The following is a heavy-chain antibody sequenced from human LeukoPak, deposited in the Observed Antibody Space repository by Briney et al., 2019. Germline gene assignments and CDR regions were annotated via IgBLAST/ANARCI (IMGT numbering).Heavy chain of an antibody. CDR2: IYYSGST. J-gene: IGHJ4*02. CDR3: ASSLDCSGGSCRKY. Sequence: SETLSLTCTVSGGSISSSSYYWGWIRQPPGKGLEWIGSIYYSGSTYYNPSLKSRVTISVDTSKNQFSLKLSSVTAADTAVYYCASSLDCSGGSCRKYWGQGTLVIVSS. CDR1: GGSISSSSYY. V-gene: IGHV4-39*07. D-gene: IGHD2-15*01.